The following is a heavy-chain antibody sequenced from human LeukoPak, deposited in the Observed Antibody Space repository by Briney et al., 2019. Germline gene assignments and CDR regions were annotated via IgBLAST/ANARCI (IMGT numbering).Heavy chain of an antibody. D-gene: IGHD1-20*01. Sequence: GASVKVSCKASGGTFSSYAISWVRQAPGQGLEWMGRIIPILGIANYAQKFQGRVTITADKSTSTAYMELSSLRSEDTAVYYCARMTYNWNGDGVRDDAFDIWGQGTMVTVSS. V-gene: IGHV1-69*04. CDR2: IIPILGIA. CDR3: ARMTYNWNGDGVRDDAFDI. CDR1: GGTFSSYA. J-gene: IGHJ3*02.